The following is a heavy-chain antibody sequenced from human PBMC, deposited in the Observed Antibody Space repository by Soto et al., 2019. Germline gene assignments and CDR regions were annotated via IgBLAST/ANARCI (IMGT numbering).Heavy chain of an antibody. Sequence: EVQLVESGGGLLQPGGSLRLSCAVSGFTFSTYSMNWVRQAPGKGLEWVSYISGDSRTIFYADSVQGRFTISRDNAKNSLYLQMNSLSAEDTAVYYCAREGIMVRGVLMDYWGQGTLVTVSS. J-gene: IGHJ4*02. CDR3: AREGIMVRGVLMDY. CDR2: ISGDSRTI. CDR1: GFTFSTYS. D-gene: IGHD3-10*01. V-gene: IGHV3-48*01.